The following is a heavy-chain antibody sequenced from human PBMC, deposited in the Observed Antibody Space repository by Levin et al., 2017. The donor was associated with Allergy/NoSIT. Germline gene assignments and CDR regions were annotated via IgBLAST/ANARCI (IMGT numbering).Heavy chain of an antibody. V-gene: IGHV1-2*02. CDR3: ATVKIDYGDWFDP. CDR2: INPNSGGT. D-gene: IGHD4-17*01. CDR1: GYTFTGYY. J-gene: IGHJ5*02. Sequence: ASVKVSCKASGYTFTGYYMHWVRQAPGQGLEWMGWINPNSGGTNYAQKFQGRVTMTRDTSISTAYMELSRLRSDDTAVYYCATVKIDYGDWFDPWGQGTLVTVSS.